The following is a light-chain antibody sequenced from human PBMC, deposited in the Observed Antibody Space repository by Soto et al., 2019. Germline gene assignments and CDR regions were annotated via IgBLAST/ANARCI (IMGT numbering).Light chain of an antibody. J-gene: IGKJ3*01. Sequence: EIALTQSPGTLSLSPGERATLSCRASQTLSNSFIAWYQHKPGQAPRLLVYDTSTRATGIPDRYSGSGSGTDFTLTISRLEPEDFAVYYCQLFGRSVTFGPGTKVDIK. CDR1: QTLSNSF. CDR2: DTS. V-gene: IGKV3-20*01. CDR3: QLFGRSVT.